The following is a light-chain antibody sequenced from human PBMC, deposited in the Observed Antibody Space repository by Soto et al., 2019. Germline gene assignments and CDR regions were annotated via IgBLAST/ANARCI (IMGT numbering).Light chain of an antibody. Sequence: QSALTQPRSVSGSPGQSVTISYTGTSSDVGGYNYVSWYQQHPGKAPKLMIYDVSKRPSGVPDRFSGSKSGNRASLTISGLQAEDEAEYYCCSYAGSYTWVFGGGTKLTVL. CDR1: SSDVGGYNY. CDR2: DVS. V-gene: IGLV2-11*01. J-gene: IGLJ3*02. CDR3: CSYAGSYTWV.